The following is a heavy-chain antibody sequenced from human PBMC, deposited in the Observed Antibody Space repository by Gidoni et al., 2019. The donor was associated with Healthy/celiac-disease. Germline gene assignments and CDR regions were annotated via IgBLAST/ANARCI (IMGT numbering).Heavy chain of an antibody. V-gene: IGHV4-39*01. CDR1: GGSISSSSYY. Sequence: QLQLQESGPGLVKPSETLSLTCTVSGGSISSSSYYWGWIRQPPGKGLEWIGSIYYSGGTYSNPSLKSRVTISVDTSKNQFSLKLSSVTAADTAVYYCASHGIPDYFDYWGQGTLVTVSS. D-gene: IGHD1-20*01. CDR2: IYYSGGT. J-gene: IGHJ4*02. CDR3: ASHGIPDYFDY.